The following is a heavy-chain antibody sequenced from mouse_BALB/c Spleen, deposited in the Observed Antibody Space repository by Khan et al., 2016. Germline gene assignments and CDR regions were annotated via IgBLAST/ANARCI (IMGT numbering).Heavy chain of an antibody. CDR3: ARMARH. J-gene: IGHJ2*01. V-gene: IGHV14-3*02. CDR1: GLNIKDTY. Sequence: VQLQQSGAELVKSGATVKMSCTASGLNIKDTYMHWLKQWPEQGLEWIGGIDPPNGNTKYDPKFQGKDTITEDTSSKQAYLQISRRTAEDTADYSCARMARHWGQGTTLTVSS. CDR2: IDPPNGNT.